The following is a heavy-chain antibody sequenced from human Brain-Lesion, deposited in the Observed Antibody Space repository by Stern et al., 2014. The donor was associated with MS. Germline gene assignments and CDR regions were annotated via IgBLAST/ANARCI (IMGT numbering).Heavy chain of an antibody. CDR3: ARTYSSGWYGGHAFDI. V-gene: IGHV5-51*01. CDR2: IYTADSDT. CDR1: GYRFDHYW. D-gene: IGHD6-19*01. J-gene: IGHJ3*02. Sequence: EVQLVESGAEVKKPGASLKISCKGSGYRFDHYWIGWVRQNPGKGLEWMGIIYTADSDTRYSPSLQGQVTISADKSISTVYLQWSSLKASDTAMYYCARTYSSGWYGGHAFDIWGQGTMVTVSS.